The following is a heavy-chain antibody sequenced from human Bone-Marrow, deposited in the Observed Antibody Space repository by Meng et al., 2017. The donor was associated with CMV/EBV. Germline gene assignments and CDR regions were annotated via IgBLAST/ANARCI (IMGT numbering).Heavy chain of an antibody. CDR1: GFTFSSYW. D-gene: IGHD6-13*01. Sequence: GESLKISCAASGFTFSSYWMHWVRQAPGKGLVWVSRVNSDESITSYADSVKGRFTISRDNSKNTLYLQMNSLRAEDTAVYYCARGKYSSSWYGMDVWGQGTTVTVSS. J-gene: IGHJ6*02. V-gene: IGHV3-74*01. CDR2: VNSDESIT. CDR3: ARGKYSSSWYGMDV.